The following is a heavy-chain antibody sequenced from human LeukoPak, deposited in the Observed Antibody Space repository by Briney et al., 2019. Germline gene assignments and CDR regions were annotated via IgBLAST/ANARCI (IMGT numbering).Heavy chain of an antibody. J-gene: IGHJ4*02. CDR2: ISYDGSNK. CDR1: GFTFSSYG. Sequence: GGSLRLSCAASGFTFSSYGMHWVRQAPGKGLEWVAVISYDGSNKYYADSVKGRFTISRDNSKNTLYLQMNSLRSADTAVYYCTRDLGQWLLQGIFFDYWGQGTLVTVSS. CDR3: TRDLGQWLLQGIFFDY. V-gene: IGHV3-30*03. D-gene: IGHD5-12*01.